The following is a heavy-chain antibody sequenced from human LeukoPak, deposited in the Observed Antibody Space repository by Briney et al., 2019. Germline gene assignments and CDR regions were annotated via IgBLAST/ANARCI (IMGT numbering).Heavy chain of an antibody. Sequence: SSETLSLTCAVYGGSFSGYYWSWIRQPPGKGLEWIGEIDHSGSTNYNPSLKSRVTISVDTSKNQFSLKLGSVTAADTAVYYCASLLGYDSSGYRAWGQGTLVTVSS. CDR1: GGSFSGYY. CDR2: IDHSGST. V-gene: IGHV4-34*01. D-gene: IGHD3-22*01. CDR3: ASLLGYDSSGYRA. J-gene: IGHJ5*02.